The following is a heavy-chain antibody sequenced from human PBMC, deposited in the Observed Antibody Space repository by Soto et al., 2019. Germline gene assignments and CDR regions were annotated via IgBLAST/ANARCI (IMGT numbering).Heavy chain of an antibody. J-gene: IGHJ5*02. V-gene: IGHV2-5*01. CDR3: AHRRCSSTSCYRVHWFDP. Sequence: QITLKESGPTLVKPTQTLTLTCTFSVFSLSTSGVGVGWIRQPPGKALEWLALIYWYDDTRYSPSLKSRLTITKDTSKNQVVLTMTNMDPVDTATYYCAHRRCSSTSCYRVHWFDPWGQGTLVTVSS. D-gene: IGHD2-2*01. CDR2: IYWYDDT. CDR1: VFSLSTSGVG.